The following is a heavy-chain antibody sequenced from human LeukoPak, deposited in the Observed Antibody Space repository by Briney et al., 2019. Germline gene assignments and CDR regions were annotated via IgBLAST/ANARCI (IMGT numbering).Heavy chain of an antibody. V-gene: IGHV4-59*12. CDR2: IYYSGST. Sequence: SETLSLTCTVSGGSISSYYWSWIRQPPGKGLEWIGYIYYSGSTNYNPSLKSRVTISVDTSKNQFSLKLSSVTAADTAVYYCARDLKIAARPGYWFDPWGQGTLVTVSS. CDR3: ARDLKIAARPGYWFDP. D-gene: IGHD6-6*01. J-gene: IGHJ5*02. CDR1: GGSISSYY.